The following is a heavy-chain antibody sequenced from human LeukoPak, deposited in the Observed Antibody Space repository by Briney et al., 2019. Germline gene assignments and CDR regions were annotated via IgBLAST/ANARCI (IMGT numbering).Heavy chain of an antibody. D-gene: IGHD2-15*01. J-gene: IGHJ5*02. V-gene: IGHV3-74*01. CDR1: GFTFKLYW. CDR2: INDDGSDT. CDR3: VRGGPSTWS. Sequence: PGGSLRLSCAASGFTFKLYWMHWVRQVPGKRPVWVSRINDDGSDTIYADSVRGRFTISRDDAKNTVYLQMNNLRAEDTAVYYCVRGGPSTWSWGQGTLVTASS.